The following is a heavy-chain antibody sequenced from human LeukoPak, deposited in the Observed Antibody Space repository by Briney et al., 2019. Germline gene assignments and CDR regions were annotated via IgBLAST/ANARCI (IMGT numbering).Heavy chain of an antibody. CDR2: INAGNGNT. CDR3: ARGPDYDFWSGYYAQRQGYFDY. D-gene: IGHD3-3*01. Sequence: GASVKVSCKASGFPFTSYAIHWVRQAPGQRLEWMGWINAGNGNTKYSQEFQGRVTITRDTSASTAYMELSSLRSEDMAVYYCARGPDYDFWSGYYAQRQGYFDYWGQGTLVTVSS. J-gene: IGHJ4*02. CDR1: GFPFTSYA. V-gene: IGHV1-3*03.